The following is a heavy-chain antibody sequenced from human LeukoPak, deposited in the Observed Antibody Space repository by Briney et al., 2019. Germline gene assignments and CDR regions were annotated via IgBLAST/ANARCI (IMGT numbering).Heavy chain of an antibody. D-gene: IGHD5-24*01. CDR1: GGSISSSNW. CDR2: INHSGST. Sequence: SETLSLTCAVSGGSISSSNWWSWVRQPPGKGLEWIGEINHSGSTNYNPSLKSRVTTSVDTSKNQFSLNLISVTAADTAVYYCARRVRSGDGWIFDSWGQGTPVTVSS. CDR3: ARRVRSGDGWIFDS. J-gene: IGHJ4*02. V-gene: IGHV4-4*02.